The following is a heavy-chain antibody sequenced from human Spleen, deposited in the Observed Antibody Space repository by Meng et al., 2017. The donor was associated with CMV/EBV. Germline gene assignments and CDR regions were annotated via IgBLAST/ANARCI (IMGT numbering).Heavy chain of an antibody. D-gene: IGHD1-26*01. CDR1: GGSISSYY. Sequence: GGSLRLSCTVSGGSISSYYWSWIRQPPGKGLEWVSYISSSGSTIYYADSVKGRFIISRDNAKNSLYLQMNSLRAEDTAVYYCARDRDSGSYQFDYWGQETLVTVSS. V-gene: IGHV3-11*04. J-gene: IGHJ4*02. CDR2: ISSSGSTI. CDR3: ARDRDSGSYQFDY.